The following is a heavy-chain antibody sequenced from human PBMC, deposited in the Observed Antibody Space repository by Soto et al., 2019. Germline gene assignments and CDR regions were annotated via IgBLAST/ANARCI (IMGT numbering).Heavy chain of an antibody. J-gene: IGHJ6*01. V-gene: IGHV1-2*04. D-gene: IGHD3-10*01. CDR3: AGDVHGMVSMGSEV. CDR1: GYTVTGYY. CDR2: INPNSGGT. Sequence: AKVCCKAPGYTVTGYYMHSPYQDKKKGREWMGWINPNSGGTNYAQRFPGWVTMTRDTSTSTASMELSRLRSDDTPVYYCAGDVHGMVSMGSEVWGHCTTVTVSS.